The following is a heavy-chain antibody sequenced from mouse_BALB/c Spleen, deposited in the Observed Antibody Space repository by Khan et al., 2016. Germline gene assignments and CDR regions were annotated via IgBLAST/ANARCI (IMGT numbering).Heavy chain of an antibody. CDR3: ARDYGNYYYAMDY. CDR2: ISSGGSYT. J-gene: IGHJ4*01. Sequence: EVELVESGGGLVKPGGSLKLSCAASGFTFSSYAMSWVRQSPEKRLEWVAEISSGGSYTYYPDTVTGRFTISRDNAKNTLYLEMGSLRSEDTAMYYCARDYGNYYYAMDYWGQGTSVTVSS. V-gene: IGHV5-9-4*01. D-gene: IGHD2-1*01. CDR1: GFTFSSYA.